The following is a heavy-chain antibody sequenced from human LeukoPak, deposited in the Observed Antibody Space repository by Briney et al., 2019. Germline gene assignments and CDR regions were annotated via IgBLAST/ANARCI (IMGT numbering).Heavy chain of an antibody. D-gene: IGHD3-16*01. CDR3: GSILGWGSFHPGTNY. J-gene: IGHJ4*02. CDR1: GFTFSTYG. Sequence: GGSLRLSCAASGFTFSTYGMHLVRQAPGKGLEWVAVISYDGSNKYYADSVKGRFTISRDNSKNTLYLQMNSLRAEDTAVYYCGSILGWGSFHPGTNYWGQGTRVTVS. V-gene: IGHV3-30*03. CDR2: ISYDGSNK.